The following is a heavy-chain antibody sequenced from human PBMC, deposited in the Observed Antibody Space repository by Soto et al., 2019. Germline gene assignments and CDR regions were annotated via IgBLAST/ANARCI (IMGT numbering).Heavy chain of an antibody. J-gene: IGHJ6*03. CDR2: MNPNSGNT. Sequence: QVQLVQSGAEVKKPGASVKVSCKASGYTFTSYDINWVRQATGQGLEWMGWMNPNSGNTGYAQKFQGRVTMTRNTSISTAYMELSSLRSEDTAVYYCARVPPPLLFLESLPQKPLYYYYYYTDVWGKGTTVTLSS. V-gene: IGHV1-8*02. CDR3: ARVPPPLLFLESLPQKPLYYYYYYTDV. D-gene: IGHD3-3*01. CDR1: GYTFTSYD.